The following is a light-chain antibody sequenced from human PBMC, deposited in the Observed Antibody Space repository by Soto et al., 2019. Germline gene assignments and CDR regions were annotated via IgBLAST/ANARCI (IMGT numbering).Light chain of an antibody. CDR2: GNI. V-gene: IGLV1-40*01. CDR1: SSNIGAGYD. J-gene: IGLJ1*01. Sequence: QSVLTQPPSVSGAPGQRVTISCTGSSSNIGAGYDVHWYQQLPGTAPKLLIFGNINRPSGVPDRFSGSKSGTSASLAITGRQAEDGADYYCQSYDSSLSGWVFGTGTKLTVL. CDR3: QSYDSSLSGWV.